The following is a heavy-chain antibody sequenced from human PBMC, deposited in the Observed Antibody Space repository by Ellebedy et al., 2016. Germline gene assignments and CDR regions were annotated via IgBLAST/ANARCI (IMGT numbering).Heavy chain of an antibody. CDR2: IRSKTNGGTT. CDR1: GFTFPNAW. J-gene: IGHJ3*02. CDR3: TIELRGSFTI. V-gene: IGHV3-15*01. Sequence: GGSLRLXCAASGFTFPNAWMNGVPQAPGKGLEGGGLIRSKTNGGTTGYAAPVQGRFTVSRDDSENTLFLQMKSLQTDDTAVYYCTIELRGSFTIWGQGTMVTVSS. D-gene: IGHD4-17*01.